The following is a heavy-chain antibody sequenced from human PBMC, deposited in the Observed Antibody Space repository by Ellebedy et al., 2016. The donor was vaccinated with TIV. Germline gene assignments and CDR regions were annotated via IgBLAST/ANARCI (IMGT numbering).Heavy chain of an antibody. Sequence: SETLSLTCTVSGGSISSGTYYCGWIRQPPGTGLEWIGSIYYSGSTYYNPSLRRRLTISVDTSKNQFSLKLSSVTAADTAVFYCARYVGATGTFDYWGQGTLVTVSS. D-gene: IGHD1-26*01. V-gene: IGHV4-39*07. J-gene: IGHJ4*02. CDR2: IYYSGST. CDR3: ARYVGATGTFDY. CDR1: GGSISSGTYY.